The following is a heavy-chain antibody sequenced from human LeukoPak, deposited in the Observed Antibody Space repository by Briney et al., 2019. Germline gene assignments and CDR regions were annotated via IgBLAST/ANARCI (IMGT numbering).Heavy chain of an antibody. CDR3: ATDYYDRSGDYPVDY. D-gene: IGHD3-22*01. J-gene: IGHJ4*02. Sequence: GSPRLSCAASGFTFRDYAMSWVRQAPGKGLEWVSVISGTGNTTHYAASVQGRLTISRDNSQNTVFLHMNSLRAEDTAVYCCATDYYDRSGDYPVDYWGQGSLVTVS. CDR2: ISGTGNTT. CDR1: GFTFRDYA. V-gene: IGHV3-23*01.